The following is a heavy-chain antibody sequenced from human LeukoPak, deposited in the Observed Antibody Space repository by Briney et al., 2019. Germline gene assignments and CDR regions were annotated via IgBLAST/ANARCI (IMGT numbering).Heavy chain of an antibody. CDR1: GFTFSSYS. J-gene: IGHJ4*02. CDR2: ISSSSSYI. Sequence: GGSLRLSCAASGFTFSSYSMNWVRQAPGKGLEWVSSISSSSSYIYYADSVKGRFSISRDNAKNSLYLQMNSLRAEDTAVYYCARDSNCSGGSCYAGPLGYWGQGTLVTVPS. D-gene: IGHD2-15*01. V-gene: IGHV3-21*01. CDR3: ARDSNCSGGSCYAGPLGY.